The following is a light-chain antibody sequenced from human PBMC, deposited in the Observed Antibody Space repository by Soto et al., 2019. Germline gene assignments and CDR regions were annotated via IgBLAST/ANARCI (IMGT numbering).Light chain of an antibody. V-gene: IGKV3-20*01. J-gene: IGKJ2*01. CDR1: QSVSSTY. CDR2: GAS. Sequence: EVVLTQSPVTLSLSPGERATLSCRASQSVSSTYLAWYRHKPGQAPRLLIYGASIRAADIPDRFSGSGSGTDFTLTISRLEPEDFAVYYCHYYVSSRHTFGQGTKVDIK. CDR3: HYYVSSRHT.